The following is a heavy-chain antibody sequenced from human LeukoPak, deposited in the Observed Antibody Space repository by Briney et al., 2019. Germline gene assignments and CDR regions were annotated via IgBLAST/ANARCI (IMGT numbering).Heavy chain of an antibody. D-gene: IGHD3-16*01. CDR2: ISVGGGDT. Sequence: GGTLRLSCAASGFIFSSYVMGWVRQAPGKGLEWVSSISVGGGDTFASDSVKGRFTITRENSKNTLYLQMTGLRVEDTAVYFCAKLNLGEMAYFDSWGQGTLVTVSS. J-gene: IGHJ4*02. V-gene: IGHV3-23*01. CDR3: AKLNLGEMAYFDS. CDR1: GFIFSSYV.